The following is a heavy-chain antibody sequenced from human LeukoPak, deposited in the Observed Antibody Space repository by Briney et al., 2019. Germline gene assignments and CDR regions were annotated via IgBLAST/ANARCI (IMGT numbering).Heavy chain of an antibody. CDR3: ARDQGYSYGAFDL. J-gene: IGHJ4*02. CDR1: GGSISSGDYY. D-gene: IGHD5-18*01. Sequence: SQTLSLTCTVSGGSISSGDYYWSWIRQPPGKGLEWIGFLYSSGSTYYNPSLKSRLTISVDTSKNQFSLRLSSVTAADTAVYYCARDQGYSYGAFDLWGQGALVTVSS. CDR2: LYSSGST. V-gene: IGHV4-30-4*01.